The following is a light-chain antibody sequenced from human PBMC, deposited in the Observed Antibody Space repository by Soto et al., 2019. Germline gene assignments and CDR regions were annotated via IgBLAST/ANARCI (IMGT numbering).Light chain of an antibody. Sequence: DIPMTQSPSSLSASVGDRVTITCRASPSISSYLNWYQQKPGKAPKVLMYAASSLQSGVPSRFSGGGSGTDFTLTISSLQPEDFATYYGQQCYSAPRTFGGGTKVEIK. CDR1: PSISSY. J-gene: IGKJ4*01. CDR3: QQCYSAPRT. V-gene: IGKV1-39*01. CDR2: AAS.